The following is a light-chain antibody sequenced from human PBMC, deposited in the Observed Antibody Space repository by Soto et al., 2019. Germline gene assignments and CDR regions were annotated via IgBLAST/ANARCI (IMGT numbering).Light chain of an antibody. CDR3: CSFAGSFSV. J-gene: IGLJ1*01. Sequence: QSALTQPRSVSGSTGQSVAISSTGTSRDVDAYDFVSCYQHHPGKAPKLIISEVSKRPSGVSHRFSGSKSGNTASLTISGLQAEDEADYFCCSFAGSFSVFGTATKVTVL. CDR1: SRDVDAYDF. V-gene: IGLV2-11*01. CDR2: EVS.